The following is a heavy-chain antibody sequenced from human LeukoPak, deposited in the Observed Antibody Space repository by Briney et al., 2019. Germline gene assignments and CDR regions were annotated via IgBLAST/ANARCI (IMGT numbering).Heavy chain of an antibody. V-gene: IGHV4-4*02. D-gene: IGHD5-12*01. CDR1: GGSISSSNW. Sequence: PSGTLSLTCAVSGGSISSSNWWSWVRQPPGKGLEWIGEIYHSGSTNYNPSLKSRVTISVDKSRNQFSLKLSSVTAADTAVYYCASSIRYSGYEADYWGQGTLVTVSS. CDR3: ASSIRYSGYEADY. J-gene: IGHJ4*02. CDR2: IYHSGST.